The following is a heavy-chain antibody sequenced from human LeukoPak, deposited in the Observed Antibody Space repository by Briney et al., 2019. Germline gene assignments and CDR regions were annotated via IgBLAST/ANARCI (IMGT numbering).Heavy chain of an antibody. CDR2: IYTSGST. D-gene: IGHD3-16*02. CDR1: GGSISSYY. CDR3: ARDLDYVWGSYRYAGMDV. V-gene: IGHV4-4*07. Sequence: PSETLSLTCTVSGGSISSYYWSWIRQPAGKGLEWIGRIYTSGSTNYNPSLKSRVTMPVDTSKNQFSLKLSSVTAADTAVYYCARDLDYVWGSYRYAGMDVWGQGTTVTVSS. J-gene: IGHJ6*02.